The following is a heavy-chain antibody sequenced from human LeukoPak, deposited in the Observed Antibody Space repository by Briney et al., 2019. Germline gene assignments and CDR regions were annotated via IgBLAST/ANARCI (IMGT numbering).Heavy chain of an antibody. CDR2: TRYDGYSQ. Sequence: GGSLRLSCVASGFTFSSYGMHWVRQAPGKGLEWVAFTRYDGYSQYYADSVKGRFTISRDNSKNTLYLQMNSLRSEDTAVYYCARDRDCSSTSCHTRTFDCWGQGSLVTVSS. V-gene: IGHV3-30*02. CDR1: GFTFSSYG. J-gene: IGHJ4*02. D-gene: IGHD2-2*02. CDR3: ARDRDCSSTSCHTRTFDC.